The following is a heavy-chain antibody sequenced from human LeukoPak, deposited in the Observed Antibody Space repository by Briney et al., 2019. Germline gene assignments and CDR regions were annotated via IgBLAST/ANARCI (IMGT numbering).Heavy chain of an antibody. CDR3: ASPFAKTYCTSTSCPVGYYYYYGMDV. CDR2: INHSGST. V-gene: IGHV4-34*01. Sequence: SETLSLTCAVYGGSFSGYYWSWIRQPPGKGLEWIGEINHSGSTNYNPSLKSRVTISVDTSKNQFSLKLSSVTAADTAVYYCASPFAKTYCTSTSCPVGYYYYYGMDVWGQGTTVTVSS. D-gene: IGHD2-2*01. CDR1: GGSFSGYY. J-gene: IGHJ6*02.